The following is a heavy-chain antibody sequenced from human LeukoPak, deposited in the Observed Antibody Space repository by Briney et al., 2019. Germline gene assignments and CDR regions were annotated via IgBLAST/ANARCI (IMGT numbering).Heavy chain of an antibody. Sequence: GGSLRLSCSASGFAVSSDYMSWVRQAPGKGLAWLSVIYSGGTTYYADSVKGRFTISRDNFKNTVYLQMNSLRVEDTAMYYCTRGGSVPATRSFDYWGQGTLVTVSS. J-gene: IGHJ4*02. CDR1: GFAVSSDY. CDR2: IYSGGTT. V-gene: IGHV3-66*01. D-gene: IGHD6-19*01. CDR3: TRGGSVPATRSFDY.